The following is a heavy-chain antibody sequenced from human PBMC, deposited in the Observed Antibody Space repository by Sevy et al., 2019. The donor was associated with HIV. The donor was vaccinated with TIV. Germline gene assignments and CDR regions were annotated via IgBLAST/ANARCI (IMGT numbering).Heavy chain of an antibody. J-gene: IGHJ6*01. D-gene: IGHD3-22*01. V-gene: IGHV4-59*01. CDR1: GGSISSYY. CDR2: IYYSGST. Sequence: SETQSLTCTVSGGSISSYYWSWIRQPPGKGLEWIGYIYYSGSTNYNPSLKSRVTISVDTSKNQFSLKLGSVTAADTAVYYCARAYDSSGYYGVGYYYSYGMDVWGQGTTVTVSS. CDR3: ARAYDSSGYYGVGYYYSYGMDV.